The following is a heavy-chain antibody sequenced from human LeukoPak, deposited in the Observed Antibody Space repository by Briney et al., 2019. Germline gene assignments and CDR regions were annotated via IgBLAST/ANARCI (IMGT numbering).Heavy chain of an antibody. CDR3: TSITADTAMVGFDY. CDR2: IRSKANSYAT. V-gene: IGHV3-73*01. CDR1: GFTFSGSA. Sequence: GGSLRLSCAASGFTFSGSAMHWVRQASGKGLEWVGRIRSKANSYATAYAASVKGRFIISRGDSKNTAYLQMNSLKTEDTAVYYCTSITADTAMVGFDYWGQGTLVTVSS. J-gene: IGHJ4*02. D-gene: IGHD5-18*01.